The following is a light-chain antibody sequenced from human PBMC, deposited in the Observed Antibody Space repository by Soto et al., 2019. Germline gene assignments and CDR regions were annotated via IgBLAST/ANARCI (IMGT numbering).Light chain of an antibody. V-gene: IGKV3-15*01. Sequence: VMTQSPAALSVSPGERATLSGRASQSVSGKLAWYQQKPGQAPRLLIYDASTRATGIPARFSGSGSGPEFTLTISSLQSEDFAVYYCHHYNNWPPFTFGLGTKVDIK. CDR1: QSVSGK. CDR2: DAS. J-gene: IGKJ3*01. CDR3: HHYNNWPPFT.